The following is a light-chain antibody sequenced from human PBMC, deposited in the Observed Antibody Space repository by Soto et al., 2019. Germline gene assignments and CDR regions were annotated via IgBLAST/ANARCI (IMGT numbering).Light chain of an antibody. CDR1: QSVSSN. Sequence: IGVEQSRATVSGAGEERGTRWCRASQSVSSNLAWYQQKPGQAPRLLIDGASTRATGIPARFSGSGSGTEFTLTISRLQSEDFAVYSCQQYNNWPGTFGQGTKVDI. CDR2: GAS. V-gene: IGKV3-15*01. CDR3: QQYNNWPGT. J-gene: IGKJ1*01.